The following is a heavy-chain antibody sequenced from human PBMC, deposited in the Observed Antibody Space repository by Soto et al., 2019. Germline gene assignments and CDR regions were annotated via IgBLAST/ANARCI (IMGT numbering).Heavy chain of an antibody. D-gene: IGHD6-13*01. V-gene: IGHV4-4*07. J-gene: IGHJ5*02. CDR3: ARDQGVAAAGITWFDP. CDR2: VHSSGST. CDR1: GDSMNTYH. Sequence: SETLSLTCTVSGDSMNTYHWSWIRQPAPKGLEWIGHVHSSGSTNNNPSLKSRVTTSVDTSKNQFSLRLMSVTAADTAVYYCARDQGVAAAGITWFDPWGQGSRVTVSS.